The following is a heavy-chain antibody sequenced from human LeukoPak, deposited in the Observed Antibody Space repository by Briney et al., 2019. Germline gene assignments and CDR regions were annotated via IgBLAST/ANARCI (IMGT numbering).Heavy chain of an antibody. CDR2: IYTSGST. CDR1: GGSISSYY. J-gene: IGHJ4*02. D-gene: IGHD5-24*01. CDR3: ARSKDIRMGTKRGIEMDC. Sequence: PSETLSLTCTVSGGSISSYYWSWIRQPAGKGLEWIGRIYTSGSTNYNPSLKSRVTISVDTSKNQFSLKLSSVTAADTAVYYCARSKDIRMGTKRGIEMDCWGQGTLVTVSS. V-gene: IGHV4-4*07.